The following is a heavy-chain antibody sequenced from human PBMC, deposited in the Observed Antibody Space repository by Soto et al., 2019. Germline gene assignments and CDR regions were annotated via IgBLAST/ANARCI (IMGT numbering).Heavy chain of an antibody. D-gene: IGHD6-13*01. Sequence: SETLSLTCTVSGGSVSSGSYYWSWIRQPPGKGLEWIGYIYYSGSTNYNPSLKSRVTISVDTSKNQFSLKLSSVTAADTAVYYCARSRRRSSWYQLQPPNWFDPWGQGTLVTVS. V-gene: IGHV4-61*01. CDR2: IYYSGST. J-gene: IGHJ5*02. CDR1: GGSVSSGSYY. CDR3: ARSRRRSSWYQLQPPNWFDP.